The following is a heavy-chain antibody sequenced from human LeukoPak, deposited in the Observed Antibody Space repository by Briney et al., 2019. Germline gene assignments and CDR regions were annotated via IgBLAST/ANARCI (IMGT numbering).Heavy chain of an antibody. CDR3: ARGTTMVTNYFDY. Sequence: SVKVSCKASGGTFNSFAISWVRQATGQGLEWMGGIIPIFGTANYAQKFQGRVTITADESTSTAYMELSSLRSEDTAVYYCARGTTMVTNYFDYWGQGTLVTVSS. V-gene: IGHV1-69*13. CDR1: GGTFNSFA. CDR2: IIPIFGTA. J-gene: IGHJ4*02. D-gene: IGHD5-18*01.